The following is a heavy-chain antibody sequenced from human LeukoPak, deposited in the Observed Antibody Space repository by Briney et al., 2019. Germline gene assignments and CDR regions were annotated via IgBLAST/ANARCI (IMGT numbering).Heavy chain of an antibody. CDR1: GFSFSNYG. Sequence: PGGSLRLSCATSGFSFSNYGMHWVRQAPGKGLEWVSYISSSGSPIYYADSVNGRFTISRDSAKNSLYLQMNSLRAEDTAVYYCASVLHNIWGQGTMVTVSS. V-gene: IGHV3-48*04. D-gene: IGHD3-10*01. J-gene: IGHJ3*02. CDR2: ISSSGSPI. CDR3: ASVLHNI.